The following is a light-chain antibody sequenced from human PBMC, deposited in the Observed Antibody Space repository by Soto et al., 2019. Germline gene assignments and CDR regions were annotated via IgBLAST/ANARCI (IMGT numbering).Light chain of an antibody. Sequence: QSALTQPASVSGSPGQSITISCTGTSSDVSGYNYVSWYQQHPGKAPKLMIYEVSNRPSGVSNRFSGSKSGNTASLTISGLQAEDEADYYCSSYTSSSPPVVFGGGTKVTVL. CDR3: SSYTSSSPPVV. V-gene: IGLV2-14*01. CDR2: EVS. J-gene: IGLJ2*01. CDR1: SSDVSGYNY.